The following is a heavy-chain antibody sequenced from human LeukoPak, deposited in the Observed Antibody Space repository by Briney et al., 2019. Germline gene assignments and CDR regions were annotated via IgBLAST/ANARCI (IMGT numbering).Heavy chain of an antibody. CDR1: GYSFTSYW. CDR3: ATRVSIAAAGNWFDP. CDR2: IYPGDSDT. V-gene: IGHV5-51*01. J-gene: IGHJ5*02. Sequence: GGSLKISCKGSGYSFTSYWIGWVRQMPGKGLEWMGIIYPGDSDTRYSPSFQGQVTISADKSISTAYLQWSSLKASDTAMYYCATRVSIAAAGNWFDPWGQGTLVTVSS. D-gene: IGHD6-13*01.